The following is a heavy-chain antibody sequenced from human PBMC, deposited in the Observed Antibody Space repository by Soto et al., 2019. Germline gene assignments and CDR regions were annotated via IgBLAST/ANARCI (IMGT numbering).Heavy chain of an antibody. Sequence: PSEALSLTCAVYGGSFSGYYWTWIRQPPGTGLEWIGEINHSGSTNYNPSLKSRVTISVDTSKNQFSLKLSSVTAADTAVYYCARHGVVVVPAATGNYDILTGPINYWGQGTLVTVSS. J-gene: IGHJ4*02. CDR3: ARHGVVVVPAATGNYDILTGPINY. CDR2: INHSGST. CDR1: GGSFSGYY. D-gene: IGHD2-2*01. V-gene: IGHV4-34*01.